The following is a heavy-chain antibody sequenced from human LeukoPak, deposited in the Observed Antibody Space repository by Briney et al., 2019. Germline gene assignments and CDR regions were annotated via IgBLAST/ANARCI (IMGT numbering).Heavy chain of an antibody. V-gene: IGHV4-38-2*02. D-gene: IGHD3-3*01. J-gene: IGHJ5*02. Sequence: SSETLSLTCAVSGYSISSGYYWGWIRQPPGKGLEWIGSIYHSGSTYYNPSLKSRVTISVDTSKNQFSLKLSSVIAADTAVYYCARDHYDFWSGYPNWFDPWGQGTLVTVSS. CDR1: GYSISSGYY. CDR3: ARDHYDFWSGYPNWFDP. CDR2: IYHSGST.